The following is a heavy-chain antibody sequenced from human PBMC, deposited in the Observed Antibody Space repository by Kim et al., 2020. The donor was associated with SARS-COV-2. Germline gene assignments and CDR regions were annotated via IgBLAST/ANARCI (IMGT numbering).Heavy chain of an antibody. D-gene: IGHD3-10*01. CDR1: GGSISSSSFY. Sequence: SETLTLTCTVFGGSISSSSFYWGWTRQPPGKGLEWIGSIYYSGTTYYNPTLKSRLDISIDTASNHFSLKVNSVTAADTAVYYCYSGSYYNAASWGQGTLVTVSS. V-gene: IGHV4-39*07. CDR2: IYYSGTT. J-gene: IGHJ5*02. CDR3: YSGSYYNAAS.